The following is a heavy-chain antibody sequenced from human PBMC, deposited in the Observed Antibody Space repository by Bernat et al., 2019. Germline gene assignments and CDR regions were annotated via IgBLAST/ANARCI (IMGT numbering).Heavy chain of an antibody. CDR3: ARTQYSSGWYYFDY. CDR2: ISSSSSTI. V-gene: IGHV3-48*01. CDR1: GFTFSSYS. D-gene: IGHD6-19*01. J-gene: IGHJ4*02. Sequence: EVQLVESGGGLVQPGGSLRLSCAASGFTFSSYSMNWVRQAPGKGLEWVSYISSSSSTIYYADSVKGRFTISRDNAKNSLYLQMNSLRAEDTAVYYCARTQYSSGWYYFDYWGQGTLVTVSS.